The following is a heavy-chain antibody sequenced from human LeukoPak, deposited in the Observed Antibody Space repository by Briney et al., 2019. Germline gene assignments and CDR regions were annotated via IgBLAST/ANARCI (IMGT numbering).Heavy chain of an antibody. Sequence: PGGSLRLSCAASGFTFDDYGMSWVRHAPGKGLEWVSGINWSGGTTGYADSVKGRFTISRDNAKNSLYLQMNSLRAEDTAVYYCARKIAARPRWFDPWGQGALVTVSS. J-gene: IGHJ5*02. D-gene: IGHD6-6*01. CDR2: INWSGGTT. V-gene: IGHV3-20*04. CDR1: GFTFDDYG. CDR3: ARKIAARPRWFDP.